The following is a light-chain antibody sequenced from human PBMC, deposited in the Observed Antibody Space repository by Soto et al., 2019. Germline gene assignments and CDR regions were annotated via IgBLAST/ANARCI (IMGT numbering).Light chain of an antibody. Sequence: DIVMTQSPLSLPVTPGEPASISCRSSQSLLHSSGYNYLGWYLQKPGQSPQVLIYLGSNRASGVPDRFSGSGSGKDFTLQISRVEAEDVGVYYCMQILHTPFTFGPGTKVDIK. CDR1: QSLLHSSGYNY. J-gene: IGKJ3*01. V-gene: IGKV2-28*01. CDR3: MQILHTPFT. CDR2: LGS.